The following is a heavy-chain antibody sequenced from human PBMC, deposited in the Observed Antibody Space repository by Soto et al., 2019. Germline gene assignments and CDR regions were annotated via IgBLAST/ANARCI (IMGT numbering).Heavy chain of an antibody. CDR2: INHTGST. CDR1: GGSFSGYY. CDR3: ARGLESGSYNY. V-gene: IGHV4-34*01. Sequence: PSETLSLTCAVYGGSFSGYYWSWIRQPPGKGLEWIGEINHTGSTNYNPSLKSRVTISVDTTKNQLSLKLSSVTAADTAVYYCARGLESGSYNYWGQGTLVTVSS. D-gene: IGHD3-10*01. J-gene: IGHJ4*02.